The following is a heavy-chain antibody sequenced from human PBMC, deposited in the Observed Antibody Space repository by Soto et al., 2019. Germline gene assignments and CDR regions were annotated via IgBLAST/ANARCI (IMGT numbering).Heavy chain of an antibody. J-gene: IGHJ4*02. V-gene: IGHV3-30-3*01. CDR2: ISYDGSNK. D-gene: IGHD5-18*01. Sequence: GGSLRLSCAASGFTFSSYAMHWVRQAPGEGLEWVAVISYDGSNKYYADSVKGRFTISRDNSKNTLYLQMNSLRAEDTAVYYCARAWGYSYGYLFDYWGQGTLVTVSS. CDR1: GFTFSSYA. CDR3: ARAWGYSYGYLFDY.